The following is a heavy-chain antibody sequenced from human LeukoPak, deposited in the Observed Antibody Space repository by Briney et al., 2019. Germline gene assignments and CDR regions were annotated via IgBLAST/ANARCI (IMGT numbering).Heavy chain of an antibody. V-gene: IGHV1-46*01. D-gene: IGHD3-10*01. CDR1: GYTFTSYY. CDR2: INPSGGST. CDR3: ARESGVLWFGEQRGPHDY. Sequence: ASVKVSCKASGYTFTSYYMHWVRQAPGQGLEWMGIINPSGGSTSYAQKFQGRVTMTRDTSTSTVYMELSSLRSEDTAVYYCARESGVLWFGEQRGPHDYWGQGTLVTVSS. J-gene: IGHJ4*02.